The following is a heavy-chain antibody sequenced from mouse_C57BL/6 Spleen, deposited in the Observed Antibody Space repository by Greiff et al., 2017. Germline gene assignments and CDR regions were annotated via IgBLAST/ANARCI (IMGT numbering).Heavy chain of an antibody. CDR2: IDPSDSYT. V-gene: IGHV1-50*01. J-gene: IGHJ2*01. Sequence: QVQLQQPGAELVKPGASVKLSCKASGYTFTSYWMQWVKQRPGQGLEWIGEIDPSDSYTNYNQKFKGKATLTVDTSSSTAYLQLSSLTSEDSAVYYCARGDHFYFGYWGQGTTLTVSS. D-gene: IGHD3-3*01. CDR1: GYTFTSYW. CDR3: ARGDHFYFGY.